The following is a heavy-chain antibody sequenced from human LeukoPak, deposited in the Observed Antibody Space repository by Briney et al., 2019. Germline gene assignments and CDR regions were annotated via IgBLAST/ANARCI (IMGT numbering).Heavy chain of an antibody. CDR2: ISSSSSYI. V-gene: IGHV3-21*01. CDR3: ARDRAGYSGYDLDYYFDY. D-gene: IGHD5-12*01. Sequence: GGSLRLSCAASGFTFSSYSMNWVRQAPGKGLEWVSSISSSSSYIYYADSVKGRFTISRDNAKNSLYLQMNSLRAKDTAVYYCARDRAGYSGYDLDYYFDYWGQGTLVTVSS. J-gene: IGHJ4*02. CDR1: GFTFSSYS.